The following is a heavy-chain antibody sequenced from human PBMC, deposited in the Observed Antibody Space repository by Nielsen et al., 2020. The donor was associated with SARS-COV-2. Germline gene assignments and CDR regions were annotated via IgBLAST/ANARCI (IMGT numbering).Heavy chain of an antibody. J-gene: IGHJ4*02. CDR3: ARFPYMITFGGVNDY. Sequence: SETLSLTCTVSGGSISSYYWSWIRQPPGKGLEWIGYIYYSGSTNYNPSLKSRVTISVDTSKNQFSLKLSSVTAADTAVYYCARFPYMITFGGVNDYWGQGTLVTVSS. CDR2: IYYSGST. V-gene: IGHV4-59*08. D-gene: IGHD3-16*01. CDR1: GGSISSYY.